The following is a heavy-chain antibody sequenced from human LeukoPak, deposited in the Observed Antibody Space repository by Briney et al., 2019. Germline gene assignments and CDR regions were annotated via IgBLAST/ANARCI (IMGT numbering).Heavy chain of an antibody. Sequence: ASVKVSCKVSGYTLTELSMHWVRQAPGKGLEWMGGFDPEDGETIYAQKFQGRVTMTEDTSTDTAYMELSSLRSEDTAVYYCATDNYVWGGYRYTGTHYFDYWGQGTLVTVSS. V-gene: IGHV1-24*01. CDR1: GYTLTELS. CDR3: ATDNYVWGGYRYTGTHYFDY. CDR2: FDPEDGET. D-gene: IGHD3-16*02. J-gene: IGHJ4*02.